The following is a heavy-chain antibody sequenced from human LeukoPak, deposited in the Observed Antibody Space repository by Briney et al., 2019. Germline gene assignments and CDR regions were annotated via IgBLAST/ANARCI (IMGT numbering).Heavy chain of an antibody. J-gene: IGHJ4*02. Sequence: GSLRLSCAASGFTFSTYAMSWVRQAPGKGLEWVSGLSGSGSSAYYADSVKGRFTISRDNSKNTLYLQMNSLRPEDTAVYYCAKNREWIQLWFDYWGQGTLVTVSS. CDR3: AKNREWIQLWFDY. V-gene: IGHV3-23*01. CDR2: LSGSGSSA. CDR1: GFTFSTYA. D-gene: IGHD5-18*01.